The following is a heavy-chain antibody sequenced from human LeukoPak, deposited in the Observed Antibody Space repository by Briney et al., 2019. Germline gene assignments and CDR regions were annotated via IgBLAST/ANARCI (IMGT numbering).Heavy chain of an antibody. CDR1: GYTFTNYY. CDR2: INPRGGST. V-gene: IGHV1-46*01. J-gene: IGHJ4*02. Sequence: GASVNVSCKASGYTFTNYYMHWVRQAPGQGLEWMGIINPRGGSTSYAQKFQGRVTMTRDTSTGPVHMELSSLRSEDTAMYYCARAFDFTDYYYAHWGQGTLVTVSS. D-gene: IGHD3-22*01. CDR3: ARAFDFTDYYYAH.